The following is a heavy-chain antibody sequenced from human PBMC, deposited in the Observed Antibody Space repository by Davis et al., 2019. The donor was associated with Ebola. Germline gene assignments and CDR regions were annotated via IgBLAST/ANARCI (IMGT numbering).Heavy chain of an antibody. CDR1: GFTFSRSW. D-gene: IGHD2-15*01. Sequence: HTGGSLRLSCAASGFTFSRSWMHWVRQAPGKGLLWVSRIHGDGSSTSYADSVKGRFTISRDNSKNTLYLQMNSLRAEDTAVYYCAKVGYCTGGSCHYYFDFWGQGTLVTVSS. V-gene: IGHV3-74*01. J-gene: IGHJ4*02. CDR3: AKVGYCTGGSCHYYFDF. CDR2: IHGDGSST.